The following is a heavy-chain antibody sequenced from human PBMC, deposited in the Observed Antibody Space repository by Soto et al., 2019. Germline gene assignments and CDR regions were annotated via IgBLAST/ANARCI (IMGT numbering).Heavy chain of an antibody. CDR3: ARHLYEWLRLGEFDY. Sequence: SVTLSHTCNEAGVSFSSYYSSLIRPPPGKGLEWIGSIYYSGSTYYNPSLKSRVTISVDTSKNQFSLKLSSVTAADTAVYYCARHLYEWLRLGEFDYWGQVTLVKVSS. V-gene: IGHV4-59*05. CDR2: IYYSGST. D-gene: IGHD5-12*01. J-gene: IGHJ4*02. CDR1: GVSFSSYY.